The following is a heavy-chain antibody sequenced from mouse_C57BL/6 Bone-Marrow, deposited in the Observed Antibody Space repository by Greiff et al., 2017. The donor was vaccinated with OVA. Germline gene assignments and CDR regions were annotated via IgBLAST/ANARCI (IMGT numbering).Heavy chain of an antibody. D-gene: IGHD1-1*01. V-gene: IGHV2-2*01. CDR3: ARRYYGSSLWFAY. Sequence: VQLVESGPGLVQPSQSLSITCTVSGFSLTSYGVHWVRQSPGKGLEWLGVIWSGGSTDYNAAFISRLSISKDNSKRQVFFKMSSLQADDTAIYYCARRYYGSSLWFAYWGQGTLVTVSA. J-gene: IGHJ3*01. CDR1: GFSLTSYG. CDR2: IWSGGST.